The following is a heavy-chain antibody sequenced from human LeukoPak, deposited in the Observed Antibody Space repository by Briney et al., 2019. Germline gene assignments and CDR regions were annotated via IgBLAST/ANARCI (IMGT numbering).Heavy chain of an antibody. Sequence: GESLKISCKASGYSFTNFWLGWVRRMPGKGLEWMGIIYPGDSDTRYSPSFEGQVTISADKSISTAYLQLGSLKASDTAMYYCARSRGDNNWFDPWGQGTLVTVSS. J-gene: IGHJ5*02. CDR1: GYSFTNFW. D-gene: IGHD7-27*01. CDR2: IYPGDSDT. CDR3: ARSRGDNNWFDP. V-gene: IGHV5-51*01.